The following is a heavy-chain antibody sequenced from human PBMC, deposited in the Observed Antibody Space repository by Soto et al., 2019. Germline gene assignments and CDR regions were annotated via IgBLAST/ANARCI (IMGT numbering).Heavy chain of an antibody. CDR3: ARGRGGDYGGNSGYYEY. J-gene: IGHJ4*02. CDR1: GFTFSGHG. D-gene: IGHD4-17*01. CDR2: IWYDGSKK. V-gene: IGHV3-33*01. Sequence: QVQLVESGGGVVQPGTSLRLSCAASGFTFSGHGMHWVRQAPGKGLEWMAVIWYDGSKKYYGDSVKGRFTISRDNSKNTLFLQMNSLRVEDTAVYYCARGRGGDYGGNSGYYEYWGQGTLVTVSS.